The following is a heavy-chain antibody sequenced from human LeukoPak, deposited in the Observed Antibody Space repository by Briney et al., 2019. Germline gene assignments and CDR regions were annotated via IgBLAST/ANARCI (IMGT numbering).Heavy chain of an antibody. CDR3: ARGVATNRYYFDY. CDR2: INAGNGNT. CDR1: GYTFTSYA. Sequence: ASVRVSCKASGYTFTSYAMHWVRQAPGQRLEWMGWINAGNGNTKYSQKFQGRVTITRDTSASTAYMELSSLRSEDTAVYSCARGVATNRYYFDYWGQGTLVTVSS. D-gene: IGHD5-12*01. V-gene: IGHV1-3*01. J-gene: IGHJ4*02.